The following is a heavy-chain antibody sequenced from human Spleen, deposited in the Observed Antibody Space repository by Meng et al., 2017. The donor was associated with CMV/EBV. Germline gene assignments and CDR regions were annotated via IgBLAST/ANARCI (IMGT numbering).Heavy chain of an antibody. J-gene: IGHJ6*02. CDR1: GFTFRRYN. CDR3: GVDFWSGYYDYYYGMDV. Sequence: GESLKISCAASGFTFRRYNMNWVRQAPGKGLEWVSSITCRTIYIYPTFSVKGRFTISRDNAKNSLYLQMNSLRAEDTAVYYCGVDFWSGYYDYYYGMDVWGQGTTVTVSS. D-gene: IGHD3-3*01. CDR2: ITCRTIYI. V-gene: IGHV3-21*01.